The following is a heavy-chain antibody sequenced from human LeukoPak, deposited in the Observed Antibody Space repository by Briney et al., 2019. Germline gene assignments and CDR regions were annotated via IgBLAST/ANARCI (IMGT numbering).Heavy chain of an antibody. D-gene: IGHD6-19*01. V-gene: IGHV3-9*03. J-gene: IGHJ4*02. CDR2: ISWNSGSI. Sequence: GGSLRLSCAASGFTFDDYAMHWVRQAPGKGLEWVSGISWNSGSIGYADSVKGRFTIFRDNAKNSLYLQMNSLRAEDMALYYCAKGYSSGWYYFDYWGQGTLVTVSS. CDR3: AKGYSSGWYYFDY. CDR1: GFTFDDYA.